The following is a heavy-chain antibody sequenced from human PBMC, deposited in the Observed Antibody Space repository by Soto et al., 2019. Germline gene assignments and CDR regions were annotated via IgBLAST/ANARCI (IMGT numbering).Heavy chain of an antibody. V-gene: IGHV3-49*03. CDR3: TREGYSSSFDY. CDR2: IRSKAYGGTT. D-gene: IGHD6-13*01. CDR1: GFTFGDYA. Sequence: GGSLRLSCIASGFTFGDYAMSWFRQAPGKGLEWVGFIRSKAYGGTTEYAASVKGRFTISRDDSKSIAYLQMNSLKTEDTAVYYCTREGYSSSFDYWGQGTLVTVSS. J-gene: IGHJ4*02.